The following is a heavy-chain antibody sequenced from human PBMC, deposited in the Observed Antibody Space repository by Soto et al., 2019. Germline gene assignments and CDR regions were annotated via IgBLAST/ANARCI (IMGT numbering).Heavy chain of an antibody. CDR2: ISYDGISK. D-gene: IGHD3-9*01. V-gene: IGHV3-30-3*01. CDR1: GFTFSSYA. CDR3: AKDGYLDTYSVDY. J-gene: IGHJ4*02. Sequence: QVQLVESGGGVVQPGRSLRLSCAASGFTFSSYAMHWVRQAPGKGLEWVAVISYDGISKHYADSVKGRFSISRDDSENKLYVQMNSLRAEDTAVYYCAKDGYLDTYSVDYWGQGTLVTVSS.